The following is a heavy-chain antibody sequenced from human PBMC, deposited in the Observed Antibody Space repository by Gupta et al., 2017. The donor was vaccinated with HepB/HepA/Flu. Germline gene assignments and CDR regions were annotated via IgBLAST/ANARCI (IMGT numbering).Heavy chain of an antibody. CDR3: ARSSSSGRGWVGMDV. CDR2: IYNRGSP. CDR1: GGPISKYY. D-gene: IGHD6-19*01. V-gene: IGHV4-59*01. Sequence: QVQLQESGPGLVKPSETLSLTCTVSGGPISKYYWIWIRQTPGKGLEWIGHIYNRGSPNYNPSLKSRVTVSLDVSKSQLSLRMNSLSAADTAVYYCARSSSSGRGWVGMDVWGQGTTVTVSS. J-gene: IGHJ6*02.